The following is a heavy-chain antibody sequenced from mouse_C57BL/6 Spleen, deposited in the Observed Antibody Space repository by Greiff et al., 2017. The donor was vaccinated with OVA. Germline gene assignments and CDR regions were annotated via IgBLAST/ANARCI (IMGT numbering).Heavy chain of an antibody. J-gene: IGHJ4*01. V-gene: IGHV7-3*01. CDR2: IRNKANGYTT. Sequence: EVKLMESGGGLVQPGGSLSLSCAASGFTFTDYYMSWVRQPPGKALEWLGFIRNKANGYTTEYSASVKGRFTISRDNSQSILYLQMNALRAEDSATYYCARYPYYGYYYAMDYWGQGTSVTVSS. CDR3: ARYPYYGYYYAMDY. D-gene: IGHD1-1*01. CDR1: GFTFTDYY.